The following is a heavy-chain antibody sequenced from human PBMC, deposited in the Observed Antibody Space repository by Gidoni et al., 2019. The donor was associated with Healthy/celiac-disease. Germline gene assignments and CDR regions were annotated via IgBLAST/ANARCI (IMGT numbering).Heavy chain of an antibody. V-gene: IGHV3-30*18. Sequence: QVQLVESGGGVVQPGRYLRRSCAASGCTFSSYGMHWVRPAPGKGLEWVAVISYDGRNEYYADSVEGRFTISRDNSKNTLYLQINSLRAEDTAVYYCAKEGIQYYYDSSEVDYWGQGTLVTVSS. D-gene: IGHD3-22*01. CDR2: ISYDGRNE. J-gene: IGHJ4*02. CDR3: AKEGIQYYYDSSEVDY. CDR1: GCTFSSYG.